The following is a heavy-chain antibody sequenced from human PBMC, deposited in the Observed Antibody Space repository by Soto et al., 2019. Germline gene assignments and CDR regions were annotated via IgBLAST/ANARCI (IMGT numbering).Heavy chain of an antibody. D-gene: IGHD6-19*01. Sequence: GGSLRLSCAASGFTVSISYMSWVRQAPGKGLEWVSTIYRDGSTYYADSVEGRFTISRDNSKNTLYLQMNSLRAEDTATYYCARGKGIGWYESSDYWGQGTLVTVSS. J-gene: IGHJ4*02. CDR3: ARGKGIGWYESSDY. CDR1: GFTVSISY. CDR2: IYRDGST. V-gene: IGHV3-53*01.